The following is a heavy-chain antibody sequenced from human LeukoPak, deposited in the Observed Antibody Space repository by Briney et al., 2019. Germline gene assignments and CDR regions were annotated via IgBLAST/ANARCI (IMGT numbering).Heavy chain of an antibody. V-gene: IGHV4-38-2*01. D-gene: IGHD6-19*01. CDR1: GDSISSDNC. J-gene: IGHJ5*02. Sequence: SETLSLTCAVPGDSISSDNCWCWIRQPPGKGLEWIGRVCRNGDTNYNPPLKSRVTISIDTSKNQFSLKLTSVTAADTAVYYCARHPYGLVREAFFDPWGQGTLVTVSS. CDR3: ARHPYGLVREAFFDP. CDR2: VCRNGDT.